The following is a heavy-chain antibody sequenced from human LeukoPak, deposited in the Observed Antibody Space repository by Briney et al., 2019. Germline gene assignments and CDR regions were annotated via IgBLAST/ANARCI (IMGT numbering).Heavy chain of an antibody. CDR1: GYTFTSYD. V-gene: IGHV1-18*01. CDR3: ARWASGSYFYFDY. D-gene: IGHD1-26*01. Sequence: GASVKVSCKAYGYTFTSYDINWVRQATGQGLEWMGWISAYNGNTNYAQRLQGRVTMTTDTSTSTAYMELRSLRSDDTAVYYCARWASGSYFYFDYWGQGTLVTVSS. CDR2: ISAYNGNT. J-gene: IGHJ4*02.